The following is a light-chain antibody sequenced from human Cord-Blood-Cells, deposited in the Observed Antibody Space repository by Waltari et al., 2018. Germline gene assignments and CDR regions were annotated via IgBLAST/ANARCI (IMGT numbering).Light chain of an antibody. CDR3: QQRSNWPPWT. CDR2: DAS. V-gene: IGKV3-11*01. J-gene: IGKJ1*01. Sequence: DIVLTQSPATLSFSPGTSATLSCRASQSVSSYLAWYQQKPGQAPRLLIYDASNRATGIPARFSGSGSGTDFTLTISSLEPEDFAVYYCQQRSNWPPWTFGQGTKVEIK. CDR1: QSVSSY.